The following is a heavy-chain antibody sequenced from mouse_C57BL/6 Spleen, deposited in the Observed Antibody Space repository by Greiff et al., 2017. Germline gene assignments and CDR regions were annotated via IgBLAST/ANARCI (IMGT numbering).Heavy chain of an antibody. CDR3: TTPHYYGSSFFAY. Sequence: EVKLVESGGGLVQPGGSMKLSCVASGFTFSNYWMNWVRQSPEKGLEWVAQIRLKSDNYATHYAESVKGRFTISRDDSKSSVYLQMNNLRAEDTGIYYCTTPHYYGSSFFAYWGQGTLVTVSA. CDR1: GFTFSNYW. D-gene: IGHD1-1*01. CDR2: IRLKSDNYAT. J-gene: IGHJ3*01. V-gene: IGHV6-3*01.